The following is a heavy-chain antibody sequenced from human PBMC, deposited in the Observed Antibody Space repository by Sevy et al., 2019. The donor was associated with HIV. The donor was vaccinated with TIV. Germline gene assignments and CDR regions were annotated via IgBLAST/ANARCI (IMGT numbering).Heavy chain of an antibody. J-gene: IGHJ4*02. CDR1: GGTFSSYA. Sequence: ASVKVSCKASGGTFSSYAISWVRQAPGQGLEWMGGIIPIFGTANYAQKFQGRVTITADESTRTAYMELSSLRSEDTAVYYCARTGGEVDTAMVNSFGYFDYWGQGTLVTVSS. CDR2: IIPIFGTA. CDR3: ARTGGEVDTAMVNSFGYFDY. V-gene: IGHV1-69*13. D-gene: IGHD5-18*01.